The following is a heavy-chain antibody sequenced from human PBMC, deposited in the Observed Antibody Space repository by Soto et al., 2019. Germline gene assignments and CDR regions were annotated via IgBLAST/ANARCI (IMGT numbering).Heavy chain of an antibody. CDR3: ARADYYDGSGFYYAY. CDR1: GYIFANHY. D-gene: IGHD3-22*01. V-gene: IGHV1-46*01. J-gene: IGHJ4*02. CDR2: INPSGGST. Sequence: QVQLVQSGAEVKKPGASMKVSCKASGYIFANHYIHWVRQAPGQGLEWMGIINPSGGSTNYLQKFQGGVPVTRDTSTSTCYIELSRLRSEDTAVYFCARADYYDGSGFYYAYWGQGTLVTVSS.